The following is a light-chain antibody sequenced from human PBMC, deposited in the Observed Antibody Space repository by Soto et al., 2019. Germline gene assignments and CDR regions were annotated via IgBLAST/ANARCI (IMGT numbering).Light chain of an antibody. Sequence: ELVLTQSPATLSLSPGERATLSCRATQGAGTYLAWYQQRPVQAPRLLIYDASNRAPGSPARFCGSGSETDCTLTISSLETEDFAVYYCQLRSKFGPGTKVDVK. CDR3: QLRSK. CDR2: DAS. J-gene: IGKJ3*01. V-gene: IGKV3-11*01. CDR1: QGAGTY.